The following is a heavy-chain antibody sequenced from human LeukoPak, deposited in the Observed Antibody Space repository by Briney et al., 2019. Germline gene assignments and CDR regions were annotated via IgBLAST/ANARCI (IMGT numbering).Heavy chain of an antibody. CDR2: IYENGGTT. Sequence: GGSLRLSCVGSGFTFRSHAMSWVRQAPEKGLEFVSGIYENGGTTYYADSVKGRFTISRDNAKNSLYLQMNSLRAEDTAVYYCATSPSGLSYWGQGTLVTVSS. D-gene: IGHD2-15*01. CDR3: ATSPSGLSY. CDR1: GFTFRSHA. V-gene: IGHV3-23*01. J-gene: IGHJ4*02.